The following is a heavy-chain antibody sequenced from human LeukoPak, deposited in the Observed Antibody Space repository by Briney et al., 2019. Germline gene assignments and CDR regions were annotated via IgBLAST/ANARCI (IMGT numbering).Heavy chain of an antibody. CDR2: IKYDGSVK. Sequence: GGSLRLSCAASRFTFNRYWMNWVRQAPGKGLEWVAIIKYDGSVKYYVDSVRGRFTISRDNARNSLYLQMHSLRAEDTAVYYCAKGGGRPLGDAYDIWGQGTMVTVSS. CDR1: RFTFNRYW. D-gene: IGHD1-26*01. CDR3: AKGGGRPLGDAYDI. J-gene: IGHJ3*02. V-gene: IGHV3-7*01.